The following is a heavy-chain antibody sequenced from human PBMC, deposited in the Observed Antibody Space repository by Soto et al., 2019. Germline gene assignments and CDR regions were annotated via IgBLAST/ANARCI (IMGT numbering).Heavy chain of an antibody. J-gene: IGHJ6*02. CDR2: ISAGNGNT. D-gene: IGHD6-19*01. V-gene: IGHV1-3*01. CDR3: ARDSYSSGWYDYYYGMDV. Sequence: ASVKVSCKASGYTFTSYAMHWVRQAPGQRLEWMGWISAGNGNTKYSQKFQGRVTITRDTSASTAYMELSSLRSEDTAVYYCARDSYSSGWYDYYYGMDVWGQGTTVTVSS. CDR1: GYTFTSYA.